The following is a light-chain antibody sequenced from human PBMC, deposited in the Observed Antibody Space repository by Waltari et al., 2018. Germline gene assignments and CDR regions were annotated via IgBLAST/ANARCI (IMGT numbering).Light chain of an antibody. J-gene: IGLJ2*01. V-gene: IGLV1-44*01. CDR3: AAWDRSLRIVV. CDR1: SANIGGEK. Sequence: QSVLTQPPSASGTPGQRVTISRSGSSANIGGEKVNWFQPFPGPAPKLLIYSSIQRPSGVPDRFSGSKSGTSASLAINGLQSDDEADYYCAAWDRSLRIVVFGGGTKLTVL. CDR2: SSI.